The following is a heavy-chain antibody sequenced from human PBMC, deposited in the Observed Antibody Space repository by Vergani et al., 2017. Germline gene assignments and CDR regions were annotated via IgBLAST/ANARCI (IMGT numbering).Heavy chain of an antibody. CDR3: AKPFGNCSGGSCYSFDY. V-gene: IGHV3-30*18. Sequence: QVQLVESGGGVVQPGRSLRLSCAASGLTFSSYGIHWVRQAPGKGLEWVAIISHDGTDKDYADSVKGRFTVSRDKSKNTLYLQMNSLRAEDTAVYYCAKPFGNCSGGSCYSFDYWGQRTLVTVSS. J-gene: IGHJ4*02. D-gene: IGHD2-15*01. CDR2: ISHDGTDK. CDR1: GLTFSSYG.